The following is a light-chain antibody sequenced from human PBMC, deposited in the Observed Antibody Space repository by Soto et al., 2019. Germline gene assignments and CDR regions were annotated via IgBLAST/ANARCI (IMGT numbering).Light chain of an antibody. V-gene: IGKV3-20*01. J-gene: IGKJ1*01. CDR1: QSVSSSY. CDR2: GAS. Sequence: EIVLTQSPGTLSLSPGERATISCRASQSVSSSYLAWYQQKPGQAPRLLIYGASSRATGIPDRFSGSWSGTDFTLTISRLEPEDFAVYYCQQYGSSPWTFGQGTK. CDR3: QQYGSSPWT.